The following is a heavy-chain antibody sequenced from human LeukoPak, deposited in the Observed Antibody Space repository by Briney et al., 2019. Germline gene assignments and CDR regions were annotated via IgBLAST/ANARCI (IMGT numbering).Heavy chain of an antibody. CDR1: GFTFSGYS. V-gene: IGHV3-48*02. CDR3: VRETAYSFDC. Sequence: GGSLRLSCAASGFTFSGYSMTWVRQAPGKGLEWVSYISGSGTNIYNADSVKGRFTISRDNAKSSMYLQMNSLRDEDTAVYYCVRETAYSFDCWGQGTLVTVSS. D-gene: IGHD1-14*01. J-gene: IGHJ4*02. CDR2: ISGSGTNI.